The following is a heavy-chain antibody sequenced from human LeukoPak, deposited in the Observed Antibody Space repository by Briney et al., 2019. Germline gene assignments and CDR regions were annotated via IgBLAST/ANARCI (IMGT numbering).Heavy chain of an antibody. V-gene: IGHV3-23*01. CDR1: GFIFSKAW. Sequence: GGSLRLSCTASGFIFSKAWMSWVRQAPGKGLEWVSAISGSGGSTYYADSVKGRFTISRDNSKNTLYLQMNSLRAEDTAVYYCSKFKYAGFDYYYYMDVWGKGTTVTISS. CDR2: ISGSGGST. CDR3: SKFKYAGFDYYYYMDV. D-gene: IGHD2-2*01. J-gene: IGHJ6*03.